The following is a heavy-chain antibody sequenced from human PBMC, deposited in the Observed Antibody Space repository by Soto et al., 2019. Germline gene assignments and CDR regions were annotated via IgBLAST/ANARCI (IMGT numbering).Heavy chain of an antibody. J-gene: IGHJ3*02. Sequence: GGSLRLSCAASGFMFETYYMNWVRQPPGKGLEWVSAISGSGGSTYYADSVKGRFTISRDNSKNTLYLQMNSLRAEDTAVYYCAKAGYSYGYGTTIPTGGFDIWGQGTMVTV. V-gene: IGHV3-23*01. CDR2: ISGSGGST. CDR3: AKAGYSYGYGTTIPTGGFDI. D-gene: IGHD5-18*01. CDR1: GFMFETYY.